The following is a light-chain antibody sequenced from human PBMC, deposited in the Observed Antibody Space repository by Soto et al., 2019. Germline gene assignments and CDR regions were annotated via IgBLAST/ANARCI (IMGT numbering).Light chain of an antibody. CDR3: SSHGGSNNPYV. J-gene: IGLJ1*01. V-gene: IGLV2-8*01. Sequence: QSALTQPPSASGSPGQSVAISCTGTSSDIGGYNFVSWYQQHPGKAPKLMIYEVTKRPSGVPDRFSGSKSGNTATLIVSGLQAEDEADYYCSSHGGSNNPYVFGTRTKVTVL. CDR1: SSDIGGYNF. CDR2: EVT.